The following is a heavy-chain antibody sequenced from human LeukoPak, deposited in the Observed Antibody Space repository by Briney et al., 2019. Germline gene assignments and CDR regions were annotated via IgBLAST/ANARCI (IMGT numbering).Heavy chain of an antibody. CDR2: INPNSGGT. J-gene: IGHJ3*02. V-gene: IGHV1-2*06. D-gene: IGHD3-9*01. CDR1: GYTFTGYY. Sequence: ASVKVSCKASGYTFTGYYMHWVRQAPGQGLERMGRINPNSGGTNYAQKFQGRVTMTRDKSISTAYMELSRLRSDDTAVYYCARGGGYDILTGYSPDAFDIWGQGTMVTVSS. CDR3: ARGGGYDILTGYSPDAFDI.